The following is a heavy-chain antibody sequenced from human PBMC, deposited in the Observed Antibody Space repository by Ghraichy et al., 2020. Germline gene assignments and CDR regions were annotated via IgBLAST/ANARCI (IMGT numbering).Heavy chain of an antibody. CDR1: GFTVSSNY. D-gene: IGHD6-13*01. CDR3: ARDASPHSSSWYGVLGDYYYYGMDV. V-gene: IGHV3-66*01. J-gene: IGHJ6*02. Sequence: LSLTCAASGFTVSSNYMSWVRQAPGKGLEWVSVIYSGGSTYYADSVKGRFTISRDNSKNTLYLQMNSLRAEDTAVYYCARDASPHSSSWYGVLGDYYYYGMDVWGQGTTVTVSS. CDR2: IYSGGST.